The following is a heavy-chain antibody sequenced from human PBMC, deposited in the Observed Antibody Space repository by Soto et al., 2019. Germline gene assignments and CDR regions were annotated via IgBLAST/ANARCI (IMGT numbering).Heavy chain of an antibody. CDR3: AKPYYDFWSGSYLFDS. Sequence: GGSLRLSCAASGFTFSSYGMHWVRQAPGKGLEWVAVICGGGSSKYYADSVKGRFTISRDNSKNTLYLQMNSLRAEDTAVYYCAKPYYDFWSGSYLFDSWGQGTLVTVSS. CDR2: ICGGGSSK. CDR1: GFTFSSYG. D-gene: IGHD3-3*01. J-gene: IGHJ4*02. V-gene: IGHV3-30*18.